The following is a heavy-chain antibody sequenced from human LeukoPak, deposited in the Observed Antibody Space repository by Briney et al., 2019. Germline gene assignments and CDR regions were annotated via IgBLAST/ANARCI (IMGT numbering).Heavy chain of an antibody. V-gene: IGHV3-48*01. J-gene: IGHJ4*02. CDR2: ISPGSDSI. Sequence: PGGSLRLSCLGAGFTFLTYSIHCVRQAPGQRLEWVSYISPGSDSIYYADSVKGRLTISRDNAKNSLYLQMDSLRAEDTAVYYCARAIFSRGWYLVDYWGQGTLVTVSS. D-gene: IGHD6-19*01. CDR1: GFTFLTYS. CDR3: ARAIFSRGWYLVDY.